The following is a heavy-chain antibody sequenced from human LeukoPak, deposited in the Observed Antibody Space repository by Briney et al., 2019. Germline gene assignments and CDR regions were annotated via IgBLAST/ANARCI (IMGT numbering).Heavy chain of an antibody. Sequence: SETLSLTCTVSGDSISSGDYYWSWIRQPAGKGLEWIGRISSSGSTNYNPSLKSRVTISVDTSKNQFSLKPSSVTAAGTAVYFCARGPYSYDSSGAFDIWGQGTMVTVSS. V-gene: IGHV4-61*02. D-gene: IGHD3-22*01. CDR1: GDSISSGDYY. CDR2: ISSSGST. J-gene: IGHJ3*02. CDR3: ARGPYSYDSSGAFDI.